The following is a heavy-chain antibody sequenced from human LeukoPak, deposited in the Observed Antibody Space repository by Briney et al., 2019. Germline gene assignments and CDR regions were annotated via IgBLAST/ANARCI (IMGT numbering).Heavy chain of an antibody. J-gene: IGHJ4*02. CDR3: ARDYYDSSGYPIPVGY. CDR1: GFTFSSYS. Sequence: GGSLRLSCAASGFTFSSYSMNWVRQAPGKGLEWVSSISSSSYIYYADSVKGRFTISRDNAKNSLYLQMNSLRAEGTAVYYCARDYYDSSGYPIPVGYWGQGTLVTVSS. D-gene: IGHD3-22*01. V-gene: IGHV3-21*01. CDR2: ISSSSYI.